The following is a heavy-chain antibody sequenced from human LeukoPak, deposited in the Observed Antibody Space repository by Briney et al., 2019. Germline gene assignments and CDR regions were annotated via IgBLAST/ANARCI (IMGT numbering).Heavy chain of an antibody. Sequence: GGSLRLSCAASGFTFSSYGMHWVRQAPGKGLEWVAVISYDGSNKYYADSVKGRFTISRDNSRNTLYLQMNSLRAEDTAVYYCAKDPGSSWYYYFDYWGQGTLVTVSS. CDR1: GFTFSSYG. CDR2: ISYDGSNK. V-gene: IGHV3-30*18. J-gene: IGHJ4*02. D-gene: IGHD6-13*01. CDR3: AKDPGSSWYYYFDY.